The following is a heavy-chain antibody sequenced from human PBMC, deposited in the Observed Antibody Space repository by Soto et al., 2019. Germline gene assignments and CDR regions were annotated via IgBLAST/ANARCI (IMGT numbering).Heavy chain of an antibody. V-gene: IGHV3-23*01. CDR3: AKDLLRYFDWLVDY. J-gene: IGHJ4*02. CDR1: GFTFSSYA. Sequence: GGSLRLSCAASGFTFSSYAMSWVRQAPGKGLEWVSAISGSGGSTYYADSVKGRFTISRDNSKNTLYLQMNSLRAEDTAVYYCAKDLLRYFDWLVDYWGQGTLVTVSS. CDR2: ISGSGGST. D-gene: IGHD3-9*01.